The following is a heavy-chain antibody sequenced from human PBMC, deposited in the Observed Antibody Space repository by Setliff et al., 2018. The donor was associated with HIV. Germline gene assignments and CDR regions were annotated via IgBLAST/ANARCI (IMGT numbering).Heavy chain of an antibody. D-gene: IGHD2-2*01. CDR3: ARDHCSSSGCYEYSYYGMDV. CDR2: IIPILGVA. V-gene: IGHV1-69*04. J-gene: IGHJ6*02. CDR1: RSTFNSHT. Sequence: SVKVSCKASRSTFNSHTINWVRQAPGQGLDWMGRIIPILGVANYAQRFQGKVTITADKSTSTAYMELTSLRFDDTAMYYCARDHCSSSGCYEYSYYGMDVWGQGTTVTVSS.